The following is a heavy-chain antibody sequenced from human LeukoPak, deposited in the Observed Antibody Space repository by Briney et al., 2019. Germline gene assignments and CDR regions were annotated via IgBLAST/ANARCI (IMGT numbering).Heavy chain of an antibody. CDR3: ARDPEHWELALFDS. Sequence: SVKVSCKASGGTFSSYAISWVRQPPGQGLEWMGGIIPIFGTANYAQKFQGRVTITADESTSTAYMELSSLRSEDTAVYYCARDPEHWELALFDSWGPGNLVTVSS. V-gene: IGHV1-69*01. CDR2: IIPIFGTA. CDR1: GGTFSSYA. J-gene: IGHJ4*02. D-gene: IGHD1-26*01.